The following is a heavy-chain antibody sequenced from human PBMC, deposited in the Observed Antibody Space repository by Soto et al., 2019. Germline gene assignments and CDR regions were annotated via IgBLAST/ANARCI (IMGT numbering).Heavy chain of an antibody. CDR2: MSGSGDSR. J-gene: IGHJ4*02. CDR1: GFTFSSYA. Sequence: AGGSLRLSCAASGFTFSSYAMSWVRQAPGRGLEWVSAMSGSGDSRDYANFVKGRFTISRDDSKATLFLQMDSLRAADTAVYYCAKDSGNYGSGSFSHWGQGTLVTVSS. D-gene: IGHD3-10*01. V-gene: IGHV3-23*01. CDR3: AKDSGNYGSGSFSH.